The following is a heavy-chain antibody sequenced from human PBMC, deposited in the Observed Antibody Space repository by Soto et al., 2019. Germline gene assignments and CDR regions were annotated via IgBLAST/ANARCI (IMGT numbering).Heavy chain of an antibody. J-gene: IGHJ3*02. CDR3: ARGGATVDAVDAFDI. Sequence: QVQLVQSGAEVKKPGSSVKVSCKASGGTFSSYTISWVLQAPGQGLEWMGRIIPILGIANYAQKFQGRVTITADKSTSTAYMELSSLRSEDTAVYYCARGGATVDAVDAFDIWGQGTMVTVSS. V-gene: IGHV1-69*02. CDR2: IIPILGIA. CDR1: GGTFSSYT. D-gene: IGHD4-17*01.